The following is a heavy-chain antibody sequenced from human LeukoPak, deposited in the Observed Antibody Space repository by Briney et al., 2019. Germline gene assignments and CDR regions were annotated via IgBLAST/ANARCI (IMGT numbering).Heavy chain of an antibody. V-gene: IGHV1-24*01. CDR2: FDPEDGET. D-gene: IGHD3-10*01. CDR3: ATIRFGTIPCGMDV. CDR1: GYTLTELS. J-gene: IGHJ6*02. Sequence: ASVKVSCKVSGYTLTELSMHWVRQAPGKGLEWMGGFDPEDGETIYAQKFQGRVTMTEDTSTDTAYMELSSLRSEDTAVYYCATIRFGTIPCGMDVWGQGTTVTVSS.